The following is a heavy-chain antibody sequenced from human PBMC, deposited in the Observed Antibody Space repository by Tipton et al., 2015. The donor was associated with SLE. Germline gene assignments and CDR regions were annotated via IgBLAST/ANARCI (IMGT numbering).Heavy chain of an antibody. Sequence: SLRLSCAASGFTFTDYAFNWVRQAPGKGLEWVAGISSDGSNKYYADAVKGRGTVSRDNAKNTLFLQMHSLRGDDTALYYCARSGFEPAALGYWGQGTLVTVSS. V-gene: IGHV3-30*04. CDR3: ARSGFEPAALGY. CDR2: ISSDGSNK. J-gene: IGHJ4*02. D-gene: IGHD2-2*01. CDR1: GFTFTDYA.